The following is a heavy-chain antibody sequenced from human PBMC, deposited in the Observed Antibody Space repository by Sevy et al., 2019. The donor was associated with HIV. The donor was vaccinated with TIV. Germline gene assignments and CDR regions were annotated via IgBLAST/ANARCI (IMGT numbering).Heavy chain of an antibody. CDR1: GFTFSSYA. Sequence: GGSLRLSCAASGFTFSSYAMHWVRQAPGKGLEWVAVISYDGSNKYYADSVKGRFTISRDNSKNTLYLQMNGLRAEDTAVYYCARVGPLVVGTAPYYYGMDVWGQGTTVTVSS. V-gene: IGHV3-30-3*01. D-gene: IGHD2-21*02. CDR2: ISYDGSNK. CDR3: ARVGPLVVGTAPYYYGMDV. J-gene: IGHJ6*02.